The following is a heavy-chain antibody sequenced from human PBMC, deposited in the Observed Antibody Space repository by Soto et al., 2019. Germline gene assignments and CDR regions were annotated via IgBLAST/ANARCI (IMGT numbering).Heavy chain of an antibody. Sequence: GGSLRLSCAASGFTFSDYYMSWIRQAPGKGLEWVSYISSSGSTIYYADSVKGRFTISRDNAKNSLYLQMNSLRAEDTAVYYCARVRHRTTYRNWFDPWGQGTLVNVSS. CDR3: ARVRHRTTYRNWFDP. CDR1: GFTFSDYY. CDR2: ISSSGSTI. V-gene: IGHV3-11*01. D-gene: IGHD1-1*01. J-gene: IGHJ5*02.